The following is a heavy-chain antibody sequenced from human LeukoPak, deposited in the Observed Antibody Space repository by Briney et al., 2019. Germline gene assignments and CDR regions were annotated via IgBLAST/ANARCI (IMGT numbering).Heavy chain of an antibody. D-gene: IGHD2-2*01. J-gene: IGHJ6*02. CDR3: ASSAGTDRYCSSTSCSYYYYGMDV. V-gene: IGHV1-69*04. CDR1: GGTFSSYA. Sequence: GASVKVYCKASGGTFSSYAISWERQAPGQGLEWMGRIIPIFGIANYAQKFQGRVTITPDKSTSTAYMELSSLRSEDTAVYYCASSAGTDRYCSSTSCSYYYYGMDVWGQGTTVTVSS. CDR2: IIPIFGIA.